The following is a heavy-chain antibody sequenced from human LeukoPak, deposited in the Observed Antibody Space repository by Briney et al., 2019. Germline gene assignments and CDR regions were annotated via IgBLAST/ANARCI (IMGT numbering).Heavy chain of an antibody. J-gene: IGHJ4*02. V-gene: IGHV4-59*01. CDR1: GFTFSTYR. D-gene: IGHD1-1*01. Sequence: GSLRLSCAASGFTFSTYRMSWVRQAPGKGLEWVAYIYYSGRTNYNPSLKSRVTISVDTSKNQFSLKLNSVTAADTAVYYCARTLDDGTLDYWGQGTLVTVSS. CDR3: ARTLDDGTLDY. CDR2: IYYSGRT.